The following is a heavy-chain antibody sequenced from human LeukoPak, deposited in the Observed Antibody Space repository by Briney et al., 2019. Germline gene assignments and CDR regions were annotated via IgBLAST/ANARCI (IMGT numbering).Heavy chain of an antibody. Sequence: ASVKVSCKASGYTFTDYYIHWVRQAPGQGLEWMGWINPNSGGTNYAQKFQGRVTMTRDTSISTAYMELTSLTSDDTAVYFCARGGGGLAYWGPGTLVTVSS. V-gene: IGHV1-2*02. CDR1: GYTFTDYY. CDR3: ARGGGGLAY. J-gene: IGHJ4*02. CDR2: INPNSGGT. D-gene: IGHD2-15*01.